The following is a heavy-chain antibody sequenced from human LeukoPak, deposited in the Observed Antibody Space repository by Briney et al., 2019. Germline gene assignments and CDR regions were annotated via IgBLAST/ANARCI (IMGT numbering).Heavy chain of an antibody. CDR3: AREGPTIVVVPAADTTPPNWFDP. V-gene: IGHV4-34*01. J-gene: IGHJ5*02. Sequence: SETLSLTCAVYGGSFSGYYWSWIRQPPGKGLEWIGEINHSGSTNYNPSLKSRVTISVDTSKNQFSLKLSSVTAADTAVYYCAREGPTIVVVPAADTTPPNWFDPWGQGTLVTVSS. D-gene: IGHD2-2*01. CDR1: GGSFSGYY. CDR2: INHSGST.